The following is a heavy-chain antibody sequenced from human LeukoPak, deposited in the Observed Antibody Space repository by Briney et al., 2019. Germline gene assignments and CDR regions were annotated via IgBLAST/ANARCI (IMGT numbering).Heavy chain of an antibody. CDR1: GYTFTSYG. J-gene: IGHJ4*02. D-gene: IGHD2-15*01. CDR3: ARGWDCSGGSCLLDY. CDR2: ISAYNGNT. Sequence: ASVKVSCKASGYTFTSYGISWVRQAPGQGLEWMGWISAYNGNTNYAQKLQGRVTMTTDTSTSTAYMELRSLGSDDTAVYYCARGWDCSGGSCLLDYWGQGTLVTVPS. V-gene: IGHV1-18*01.